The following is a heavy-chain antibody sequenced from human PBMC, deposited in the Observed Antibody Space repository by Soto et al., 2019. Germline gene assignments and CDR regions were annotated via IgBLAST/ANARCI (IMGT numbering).Heavy chain of an antibody. V-gene: IGHV3-33*01. J-gene: IGHJ4*02. CDR1: GFTFSSYG. Sequence: QVQLVESGGGVVQPGRSLRLSCAASGFTFSSYGMHWVRQAPGKGLEWVAVIWYDGSNKYYADSVKGRFTISRDNSKKTLYLQMNSLRAEVTAVYYCARDRVAVAGSLPAYYFDYWGQGTLVTVSS. CDR3: ARDRVAVAGSLPAYYFDY. CDR2: IWYDGSNK. D-gene: IGHD6-19*01.